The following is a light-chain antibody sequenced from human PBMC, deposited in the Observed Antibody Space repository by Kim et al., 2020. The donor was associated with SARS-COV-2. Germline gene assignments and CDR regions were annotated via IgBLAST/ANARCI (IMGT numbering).Light chain of an antibody. CDR2: QHT. V-gene: IGLV3-1*01. CDR3: QAWDNSTAV. CDR1: KLGDKY. Sequence: VSPGQTASITCSGSKLGDKYAYWYQKKPGQSPVLVIYQHTKRPSGISQRFSGSSSGNIATLTLSRAQTMDEADYYWQAWDNSTAVFGGGTQLTVL. J-gene: IGLJ3*02.